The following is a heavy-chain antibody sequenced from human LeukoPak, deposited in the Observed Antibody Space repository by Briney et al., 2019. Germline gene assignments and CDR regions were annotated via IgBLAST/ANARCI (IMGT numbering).Heavy chain of an antibody. Sequence: PSETLSLTCAVYGGSFSGYYWSWIRQPPGKGLEWIGEINHSGSTNYNPSLKSRVTISVDTSKNQFSLKLSSVTAADTAVYYCASVYSLYDNWGQGILVIVSS. V-gene: IGHV4-34*01. D-gene: IGHD6-13*01. CDR3: ASVYSLYDN. J-gene: IGHJ4*02. CDR1: GGSFSGYY. CDR2: INHSGST.